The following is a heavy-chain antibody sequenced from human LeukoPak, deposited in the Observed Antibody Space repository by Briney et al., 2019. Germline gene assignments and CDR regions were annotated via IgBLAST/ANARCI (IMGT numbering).Heavy chain of an antibody. CDR3: AREVPYYYDSAWDYFDY. CDR1: GGSVSSGSYY. Sequence: SETLSLTCTVSGGSVSSGSYYWSWIRQPPGKGLEWIGYIYYSGSTNCNPSLKSRVTISVDTSKNQFSLKLSSVTAADTAVYYCAREVPYYYDSAWDYFDYWGQGTLVTVSS. CDR2: IYYSGST. V-gene: IGHV4-61*01. J-gene: IGHJ4*02. D-gene: IGHD3-22*01.